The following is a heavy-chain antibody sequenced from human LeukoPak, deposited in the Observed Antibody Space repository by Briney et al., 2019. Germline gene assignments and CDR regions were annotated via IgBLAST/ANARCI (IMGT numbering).Heavy chain of an antibody. D-gene: IGHD3-22*01. J-gene: IGHJ4*02. CDR2: INHSGST. V-gene: IGHV4-34*01. CDR3: ARDRYYYDSSGYYSLDY. CDR1: GGSFSGYY. Sequence: SETLTLTCAVYGGSFSGYYWSWIRQPPGKGLEWIGEINHSGSTNYNPSLKSRVTMSVDTSKNQFSLNLSSVTVADTAVYYCARDRYYYDSSGYYSLDYWGQGTLVTVSS.